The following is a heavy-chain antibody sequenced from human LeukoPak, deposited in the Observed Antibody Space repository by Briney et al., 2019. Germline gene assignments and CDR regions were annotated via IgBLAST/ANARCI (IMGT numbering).Heavy chain of an antibody. CDR1: GGTFSSYA. Sequence: ASVKVSFKASGGTFSSYAISWVRQAPGQGLEWMGRIIPILGIANYAQKFQGRVTITADKSTSTAYMELSSLRSEDTAVYYCAGSSYCSGGSCYSDYWGQGTLVTVSS. J-gene: IGHJ4*02. CDR2: IIPILGIA. D-gene: IGHD2-15*01. V-gene: IGHV1-69*04. CDR3: AGSSYCSGGSCYSDY.